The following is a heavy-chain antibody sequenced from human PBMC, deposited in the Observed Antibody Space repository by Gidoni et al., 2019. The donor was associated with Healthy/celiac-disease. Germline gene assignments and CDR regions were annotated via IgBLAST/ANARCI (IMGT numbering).Heavy chain of an antibody. CDR1: GGSISSSSYY. D-gene: IGHD3-3*01. Sequence: QLQLQESGPGLVKPSETLSLTCTVSGGSISSSSYYCGWIRQPPGKGLGWIGSSYYSGSTYYNPSLKSRVTISVDTSKNQFSLKLSSVTAADTAVYYCARYDGVGTIFGVDLWGQGTLVTVSS. CDR2: SYYSGST. J-gene: IGHJ4*02. CDR3: ARYDGVGTIFGVDL. V-gene: IGHV4-39*01.